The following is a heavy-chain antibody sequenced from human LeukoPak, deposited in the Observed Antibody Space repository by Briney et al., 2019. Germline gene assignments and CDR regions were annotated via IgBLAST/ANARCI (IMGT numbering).Heavy chain of an antibody. CDR3: ARGSGYSYGYDAFDI. V-gene: IGHV1-8*01. CDR1: GYTFTSYD. D-gene: IGHD5-18*01. J-gene: IGHJ3*02. CDR2: MNPNSGNT. Sequence: ASVTVSCKASGYTFTSYDINWVRQATGQGLEWMGWMNPNSGNTGYAQKFQGRVTMTRNTSISTAYMELSSLRSEDTAVYYCARGSGYSYGYDAFDIWGQGTMVTVSS.